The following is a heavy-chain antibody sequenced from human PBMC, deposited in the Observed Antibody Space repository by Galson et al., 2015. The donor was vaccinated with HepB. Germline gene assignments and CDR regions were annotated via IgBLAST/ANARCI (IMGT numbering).Heavy chain of an antibody. V-gene: IGHV3-74*01. Sequence: SLSLSCAASGFTFSSYWLHWVRQAPGKGLVWVSHINSDWSSTSYADSVKGRFTIARDNAKNTLYLQMNSLRAEDTAVYYCAREYGVGATYWGQGTLVTVSS. CDR2: INSDWSST. CDR3: AREYGVGATY. D-gene: IGHD1-26*01. J-gene: IGHJ4*02. CDR1: GFTFSSYW.